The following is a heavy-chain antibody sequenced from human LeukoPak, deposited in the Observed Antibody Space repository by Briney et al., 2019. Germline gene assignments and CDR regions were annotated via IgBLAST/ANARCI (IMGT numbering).Heavy chain of an antibody. V-gene: IGHV4-39*01. J-gene: IGHJ4*02. D-gene: IGHD6-13*01. CDR1: GGSISSSSYY. CDR3: ARHGSSWYYFDY. CDR2: IYYSGST. Sequence: SETLSLTCTLSGGSISSSSYYWGWIRQPPGKRLEWIGSIYYSGSTYYNPSLKSRVTISVDTSKNQFSLKLSSVTAADTAVYYCARHGSSWYYFDYWGQGTLVTVSS.